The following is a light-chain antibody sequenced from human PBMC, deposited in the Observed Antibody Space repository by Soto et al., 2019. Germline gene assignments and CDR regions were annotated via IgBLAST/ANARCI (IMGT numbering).Light chain of an antibody. J-gene: IGKJ1*01. CDR1: QSVGGD. Sequence: EIVMTQSPATLPVSPGERVTLSCRASQSVGGDLAWYQRKPGQAPRLLIYGASSRAPGIPDRISGSGSGTDFTLTISRLEPEDFATYYCQHYNSYSEAFGQGTKVDIK. CDR3: QHYNSYSEA. V-gene: IGKV3-15*01. CDR2: GAS.